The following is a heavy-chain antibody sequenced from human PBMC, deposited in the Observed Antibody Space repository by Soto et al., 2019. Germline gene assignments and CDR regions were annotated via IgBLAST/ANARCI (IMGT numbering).Heavy chain of an antibody. CDR2: ITSDGSAQ. J-gene: IGHJ5*02. V-gene: IGHV3-7*01. CDR3: AGEHGYHFDP. Sequence: EVQLVESGGGLVQPGGSLRLSCAASGFTFSTDWMSWVRQAPGKWLEWVATITSDGSAQYYVDSVKGRFTISRDNARNSLFLQMNSLRADDTAVYYCAGEHGYHFDPWGQGTLVTVSS. CDR1: GFTFSTDW. D-gene: IGHD6-13*01.